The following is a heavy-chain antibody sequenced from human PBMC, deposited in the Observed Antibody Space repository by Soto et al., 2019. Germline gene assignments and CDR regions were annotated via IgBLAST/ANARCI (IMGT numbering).Heavy chain of an antibody. Sequence: GGSLRLSCAASGFTFSNAWMSWVRQAPGKGLEWVGRIKGEADGGTTDYAAPVKDRFTISRDDTKNTLYLQANSLKIEDTAVYYCTTVRLEYDFRSPLGTFDYWGQGTLVTVSS. CDR2: IKGEADGGTT. J-gene: IGHJ4*02. V-gene: IGHV3-15*01. D-gene: IGHD3-3*01. CDR3: TTVRLEYDFRSPLGTFDY. CDR1: GFTFSNAW.